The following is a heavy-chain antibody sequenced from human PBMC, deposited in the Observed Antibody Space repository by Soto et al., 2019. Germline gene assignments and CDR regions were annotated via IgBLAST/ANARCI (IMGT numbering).Heavy chain of an antibody. CDR3: ARAVTWGLDV. Sequence: EVQLVESGGGLVQPGGSLRLSCAASGFTFSLYSMSWGRQAPGKGLEWVSYISRSSTGIHYADSVKGRFTISRDDATTAMQLQMNSRRDGDTAVYYCARAVTWGLDVWGQGTTVSISS. V-gene: IGHV3-48*02. D-gene: IGHD3-10*01. CDR1: GFTFSLYS. J-gene: IGHJ6*02. CDR2: ISRSSTGI.